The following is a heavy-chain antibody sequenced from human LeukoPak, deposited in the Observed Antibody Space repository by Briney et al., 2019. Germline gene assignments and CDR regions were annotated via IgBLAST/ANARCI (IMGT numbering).Heavy chain of an antibody. CDR1: GFTFSGSA. J-gene: IGHJ4*02. CDR3: TRHGGVVGNPFDY. D-gene: IGHD1-26*01. Sequence: GSLRLSCAASGFTFSGSALHWVRQASGKGLEWVGRIRSKANSYATAYAASVKGRFTISRDDSKNTAYLQMNSLETEDTAVYYCTRHGGVVGNPFDYWGQGTLVTVSS. V-gene: IGHV3-73*01. CDR2: IRSKANSYAT.